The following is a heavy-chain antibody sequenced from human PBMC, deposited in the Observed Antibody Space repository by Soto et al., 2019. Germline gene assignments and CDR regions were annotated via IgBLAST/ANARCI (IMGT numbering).Heavy chain of an antibody. Sequence: EVQLVESGGGLVQPGGSLRLSCAASGFTFSSYWMHWVRQAPGKGLVWVSLIKSDGSTNYADSVKGRFTISRDNAKNTLYLQMNSRRVEDTAVYYCAGDPVPEYWGQGTLVTVSS. V-gene: IGHV3-74*01. CDR1: GFTFSSYW. CDR2: IKSDGST. CDR3: AGDPVPEY. J-gene: IGHJ4*02.